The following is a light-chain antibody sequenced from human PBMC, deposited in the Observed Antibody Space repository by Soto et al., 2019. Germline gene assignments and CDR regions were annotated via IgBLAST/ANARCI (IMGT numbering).Light chain of an antibody. V-gene: IGKV1-33*01. Sequence: DIRMTQSPSTLSGSVGDRVTITCRASQSISSWLAWYQQKPGKAPKLLIYDASNLETGVPSRFSGSGSGTDFTFTISSLQPEDIATYYCQQYDNLPLTFGGGTKVDI. J-gene: IGKJ4*01. CDR2: DAS. CDR1: QSISSW. CDR3: QQYDNLPLT.